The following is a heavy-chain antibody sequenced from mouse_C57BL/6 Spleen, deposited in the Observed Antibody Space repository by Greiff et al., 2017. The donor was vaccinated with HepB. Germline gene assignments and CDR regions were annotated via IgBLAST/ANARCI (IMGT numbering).Heavy chain of an antibody. J-gene: IGHJ2*01. CDR3: TRGTWAFDY. CDR1: GFTFSSYV. Sequence: EVKLMESGGGLVKPGGSLKLSCAASGFTFSSYVMSWVRQTPEKRLEWVATIDDGGGYTYYPDNLEGRFTISRDNAKNNLYLQMSHLKSEDTAMYFCTRGTWAFDYWGQGTTLTVSS. V-gene: IGHV5-4*03. CDR2: IDDGGGYT. D-gene: IGHD3-1*01.